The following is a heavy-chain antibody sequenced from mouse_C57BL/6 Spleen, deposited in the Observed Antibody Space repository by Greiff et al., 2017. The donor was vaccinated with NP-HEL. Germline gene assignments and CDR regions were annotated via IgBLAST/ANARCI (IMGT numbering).Heavy chain of an antibody. J-gene: IGHJ2*01. CDR1: GFTFSDYG. Sequence: EVQLVESGGGLVKPGGSLKLSCAASGFTFSDYGMHWVRQAPEKGLEWVAYISSGSSTIYYADTVKGRFTISRDNAKNTLFLQMTSLRSEDTAMYYCARLGYYGSSSFDYWGQGTTLTVSS. CDR3: ARLGYYGSSSFDY. D-gene: IGHD1-1*01. V-gene: IGHV5-17*01. CDR2: ISSGSSTI.